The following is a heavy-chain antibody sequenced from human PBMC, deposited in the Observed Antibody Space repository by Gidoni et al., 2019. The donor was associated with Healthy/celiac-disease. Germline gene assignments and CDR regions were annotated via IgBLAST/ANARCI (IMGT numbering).Heavy chain of an antibody. V-gene: IGHV3-21*01. CDR2: ISSSSSYI. Sequence: EVQLVESGGGLVKPGGSLRLSCAASGFTFSSYSMNWVRQAPGKGLEWVSSISSSSSYIYYADSVKGRFTISRDNAKNSLYLQMNSLRAEDTAVYYCARDLGASRWWELPVLLYWGQGTLVTVSS. CDR1: GFTFSSYS. J-gene: IGHJ4*02. CDR3: ARDLGASRWWELPVLLY. D-gene: IGHD1-26*01.